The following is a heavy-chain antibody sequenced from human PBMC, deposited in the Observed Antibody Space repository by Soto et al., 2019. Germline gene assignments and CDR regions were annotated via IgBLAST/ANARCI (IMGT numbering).Heavy chain of an antibody. CDR3: VKDIVRTTLMVGWFDP. J-gene: IGHJ5*02. V-gene: IGHV3-9*01. CDR1: GFSLDDYA. Sequence: EVQLVESGGGLVQPGRSLRLTCAVSGFSLDDYAMHLVRQAPGQGLEWVAGISWNSGSIGYADSVKGRFIIFRDNGKKSLFLQMKSLRSGDTLLYYCVKDIVRTTLMVGWFDPCGQGTQVPVSS. CDR2: ISWNSGSI. D-gene: IGHD2-8*02.